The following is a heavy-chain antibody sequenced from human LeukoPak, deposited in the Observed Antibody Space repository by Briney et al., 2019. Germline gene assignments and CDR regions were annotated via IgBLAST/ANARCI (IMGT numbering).Heavy chain of an antibody. Sequence: GGSLRLSCAASGFTFSSYEMNWVRQAPGKGLEWVSYICSSGSTIYYADSVKGRFTISRGNAKNSLYLQMNSLRAEDTAVYYCARDGFRYTSSSGRYYYYGMDVWGQGTTVTVSS. CDR1: GFTFSSYE. D-gene: IGHD6-6*01. V-gene: IGHV3-48*03. J-gene: IGHJ6*02. CDR3: ARDGFRYTSSSGRYYYYGMDV. CDR2: ICSSGSTI.